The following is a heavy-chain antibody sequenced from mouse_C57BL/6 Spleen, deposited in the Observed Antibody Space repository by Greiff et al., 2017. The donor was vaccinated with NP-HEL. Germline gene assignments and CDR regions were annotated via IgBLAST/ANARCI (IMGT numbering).Heavy chain of an antibody. CDR3: ARDYCGSSYALDC. CDR2: IWGVGST. Sequence: VQLQESGPGLVAPSQSLSITCTVSGFSLTSYGVDWVRQAPGKGLEWLGVIWGVGSTNYNSALKSRLSISKDNSKSQVFLKMNSLQTDDTAMYYCARDYCGSSYALDCWGQGTSVTVST. V-gene: IGHV2-6*01. CDR1: GFSLTSYG. J-gene: IGHJ4*01. D-gene: IGHD1-1*01.